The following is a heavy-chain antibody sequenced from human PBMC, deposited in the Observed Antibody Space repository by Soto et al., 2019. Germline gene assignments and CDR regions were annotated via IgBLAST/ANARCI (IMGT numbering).Heavy chain of an antibody. CDR1: GYTFTNYA. Sequence: ASVKVSCKASGYTFTNYAMHWVRQAPGQRPQWMGWINTGNGNTAYSQKFQGRVTITRDASATTAYMELSSLNSEDTAVYYCARGGGNWNDFDSWGQGTLVTVSS. D-gene: IGHD1-1*01. J-gene: IGHJ4*02. CDR3: ARGGGNWNDFDS. V-gene: IGHV1-3*04. CDR2: INTGNGNT.